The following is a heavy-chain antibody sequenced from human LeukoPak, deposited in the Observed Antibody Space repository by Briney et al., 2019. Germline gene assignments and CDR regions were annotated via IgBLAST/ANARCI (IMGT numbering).Heavy chain of an antibody. J-gene: IGHJ4*02. D-gene: IGHD2-2*01. Sequence: QPGGSLRLSCAASGFAFGSYAMHWVRQAPGKGLEWVAVISYDGSTEYYIDSVKGRFTISRDNSKNTLYLQMNSLRAEDTAVYYCAKETYSTSWQLDSWGQGTLVTVSS. CDR2: ISYDGSTE. CDR3: AKETYSTSWQLDS. CDR1: GFAFGSYA. V-gene: IGHV3-30*18.